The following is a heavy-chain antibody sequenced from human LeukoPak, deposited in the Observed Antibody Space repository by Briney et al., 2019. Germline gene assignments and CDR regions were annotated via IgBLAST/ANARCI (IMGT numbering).Heavy chain of an antibody. V-gene: IGHV2-5*01. Sequence: SGPTLVNPTQTLTLTCTFSGFSLSTTGVGVNWIRQSQGKALEWLALIYWNDDKRYSPSLRSRLTITRDTSKNQVVLTMTNMDPVDTATYYCAHRGGAVTGHYYFDYWGQGTLVTVSS. CDR1: GFSLSTTGVG. CDR3: AHRGGAVTGHYYFDY. J-gene: IGHJ4*02. D-gene: IGHD6-19*01. CDR2: IYWNDDK.